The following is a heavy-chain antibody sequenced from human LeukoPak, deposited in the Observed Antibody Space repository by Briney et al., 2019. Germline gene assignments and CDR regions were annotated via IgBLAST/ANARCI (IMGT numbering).Heavy chain of an antibody. D-gene: IGHD3-9*01. CDR3: ATEILTGIFDY. J-gene: IGHJ4*02. Sequence: GGSLRLSCAASGFTFDDYAMHWVRQAPGKGLEWVSGISWNSGSIGYADSVKGRFTISRDNAKNSLYLQMNSLRAEDTALYYCATEILTGIFDYWGQGTLVTVSS. CDR1: GFTFDDYA. CDR2: ISWNSGSI. V-gene: IGHV3-9*01.